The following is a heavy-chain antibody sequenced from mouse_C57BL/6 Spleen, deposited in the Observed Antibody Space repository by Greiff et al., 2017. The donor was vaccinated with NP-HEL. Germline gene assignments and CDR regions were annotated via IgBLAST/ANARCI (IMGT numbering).Heavy chain of an antibody. V-gene: IGHV5-17*01. CDR3: GRGGTGTRFAY. D-gene: IGHD4-1*01. J-gene: IGHJ3*01. CDR2: ISSGSSTI. CDR1: GFTFSDYG. Sequence: EVQVVESGGGLVKPGGSLKLSCAASGFTFSDYGMHWVRQAPEKGLEWVAYISSGSSTIYYADTVKGRFTISRDNAKNTLFLQMTSLRSEDTAMYYCGRGGTGTRFAYWGQGTLVTVSA.